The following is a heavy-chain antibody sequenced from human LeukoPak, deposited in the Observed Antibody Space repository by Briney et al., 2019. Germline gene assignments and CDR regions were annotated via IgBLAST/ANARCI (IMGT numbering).Heavy chain of an antibody. CDR2: ITTSGSST. J-gene: IGHJ4*02. CDR1: GFTFSSYG. D-gene: IGHD5-18*01. CDR3: AKVDTGMVHFDY. V-gene: IGHV3-23*01. Sequence: GGSLRLSCAASGFTFSSYGMSWVRQAPGKGLEWVSSITTSGSSTYYADSVKGRFTISRDNSKNTVYLQMDSLRAEDTAVYYCAKVDTGMVHFDYWGQGTLVTVSS.